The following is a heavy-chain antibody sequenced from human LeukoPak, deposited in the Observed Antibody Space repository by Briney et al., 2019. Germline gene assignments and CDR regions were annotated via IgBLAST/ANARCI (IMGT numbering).Heavy chain of an antibody. Sequence: ASVKVSCKASDYTFTSYGISWVRQAPGQGLEWMGWISAYNGNTNYAQKLQGRVTMTTDTSTSTAYMDLSSLRSEDTAVYYCTSQKWLQLYYFDYWGQGTLVTVSS. V-gene: IGHV1-18*01. D-gene: IGHD5-24*01. CDR3: TSQKWLQLYYFDY. CDR2: ISAYNGNT. CDR1: DYTFTSYG. J-gene: IGHJ4*02.